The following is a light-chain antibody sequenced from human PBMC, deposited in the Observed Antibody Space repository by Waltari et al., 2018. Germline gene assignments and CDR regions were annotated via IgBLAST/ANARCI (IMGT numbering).Light chain of an antibody. J-gene: IGLJ2*01. CDR3: QVWDSNTYHVV. V-gene: IGLV3-21*02. Sequence: SYVLTQPPSVSVAPGQTARMTCGGKNIGSKSVPRCQQKPGQAPVLVVYDDSDRPSGIPGRFSGSNSGNTATLTISRVEAGDEADYYCQVWDSNTYHVVFGGGTKLTVL. CDR1: NIGSKS. CDR2: DDS.